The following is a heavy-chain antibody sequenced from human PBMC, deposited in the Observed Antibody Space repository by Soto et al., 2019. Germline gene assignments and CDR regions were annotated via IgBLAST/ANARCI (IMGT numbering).Heavy chain of an antibody. D-gene: IGHD2-8*01. CDR1: GYSFTSYW. J-gene: IGHJ3*02. V-gene: IGHV5-51*01. CDR3: ARPYSARYCTNGVCYRDAFDI. CDR2: IYPGDSDT. Sequence: ESLKISCKGSGYSFTSYWIGCVRQMPGKGLEWMGIIYPGDSDTRYSPSFQGQVTISADKSISTAYLQWSSLKASDTAMYYCARPYSARYCTNGVCYRDAFDIWGQGTMVTVSS.